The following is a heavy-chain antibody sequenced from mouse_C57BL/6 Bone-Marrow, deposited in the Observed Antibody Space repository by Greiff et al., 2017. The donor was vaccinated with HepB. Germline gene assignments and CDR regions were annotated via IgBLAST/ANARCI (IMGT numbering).Heavy chain of an antibody. D-gene: IGHD2-4*01. J-gene: IGHJ1*03. CDR1: GYTFTSYW. Sequence: QVHVKQPGTELVKPGASVKLSCKASGYTFTSYWMHWVKQRPGQGLEWIGNINPSNGGTNYNEKFKSKATLTVDKSSSTAYMQLSSLTSEDSAVYYCARSTDSYDYDGGDWYFDVWGTGTTVTVSS. V-gene: IGHV1-53*01. CDR3: ARSTDSYDYDGGDWYFDV. CDR2: INPSNGGT.